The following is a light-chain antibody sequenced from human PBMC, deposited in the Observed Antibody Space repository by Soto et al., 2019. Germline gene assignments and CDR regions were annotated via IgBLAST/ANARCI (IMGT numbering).Light chain of an antibody. CDR3: QHYNSYSEA. CDR2: KAS. J-gene: IGKJ1*01. V-gene: IGKV1-5*03. CDR1: QSISSW. Sequence: DIQMTQSPSTLAASVGGRSTITCMASQSISSWLAWYQQKPGKAHKLLIYKASSLKSGVPSRFSGSGSGTEFPLTISSLQPDDFATYYCQHYNSYSEAVGQGTQVEIK.